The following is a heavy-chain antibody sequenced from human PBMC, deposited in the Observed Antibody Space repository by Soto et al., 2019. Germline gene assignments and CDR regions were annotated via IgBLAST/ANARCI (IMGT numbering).Heavy chain of an antibody. CDR1: GGTFSSYT. Sequence: QVQLVQSGAEVKKPGSSVKVSCKASGGTFSSYTISWVRQAPGQGLEWMGRIIPILGIANYAQKFQGRVTITADKYTSTAYMELSSLRSEDTAVYYCAKVDGDNPSGYWGQGTLVTVSS. CDR3: AKVDGDNPSGY. J-gene: IGHJ4*02. V-gene: IGHV1-69*02. CDR2: IIPILGIA. D-gene: IGHD4-17*01.